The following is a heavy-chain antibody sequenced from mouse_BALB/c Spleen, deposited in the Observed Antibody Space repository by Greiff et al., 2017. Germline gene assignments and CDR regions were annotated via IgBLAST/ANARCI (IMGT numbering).Heavy chain of an antibody. CDR2: IYPGDGDT. J-gene: IGHJ4*01. Sequence: QVQLQQSGAELARPGASVKLSCKASGYTFTSYWMQWVKQRPGQGLEWIGAIYPGDGDTRYTQKFKGKATLTADKSSSTAYMQLSSLASEDSAVYYCARSPSFYAMDYWGQGTSVTVSS. CDR1: GYTFTSYW. CDR3: ARSPSFYAMDY. V-gene: IGHV1-87*01.